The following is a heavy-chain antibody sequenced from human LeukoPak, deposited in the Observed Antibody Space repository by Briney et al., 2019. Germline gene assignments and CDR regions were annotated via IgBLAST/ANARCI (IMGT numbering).Heavy chain of an antibody. Sequence: GGSLRLSCAASGFTFSSYTMNWVRQAPGKGLEWVSYISSSGITIYYADSVKGRFTISRDNAKNSLYLQMNSLRAEDTAVYYCARVAWEVSGVTAHFDYWGQGTLVTVSS. D-gene: IGHD1-26*01. CDR1: GFTFSSYT. CDR2: ISSSGITI. CDR3: ARVAWEVSGVTAHFDY. V-gene: IGHV3-48*01. J-gene: IGHJ4*02.